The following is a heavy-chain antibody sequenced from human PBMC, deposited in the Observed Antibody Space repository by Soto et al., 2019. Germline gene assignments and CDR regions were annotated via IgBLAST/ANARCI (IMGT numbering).Heavy chain of an antibody. V-gene: IGHV1-18*01. CDR1: GYTFTSYG. J-gene: IGHJ4*02. Sequence: QVQLVQSGAEVKKPGASVKVSCKASGYTFTSYGISWVRQAPGQGLERMGWISAYNGNTNYAQKLQGRVTMTTDTSTSTADMELRSLRSDDTAVYYCERGPATSQLLWEYFDYWGQGTLVTVSS. CDR3: ERGPATSQLLWEYFDY. CDR2: ISAYNGNT. D-gene: IGHD2-2*01.